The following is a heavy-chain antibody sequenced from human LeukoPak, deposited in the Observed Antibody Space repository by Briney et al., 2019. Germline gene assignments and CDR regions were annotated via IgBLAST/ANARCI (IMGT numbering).Heavy chain of an antibody. CDR3: ARTTTDPLYYFDY. Sequence: SETLSLTCAVYGGSFSGYYWSWIRQPPGKGLEWIGEINHSGSTNYNPSLKSRVTISVDTSKNQSSLKLSSVTAADTAVYYCARTTTDPLYYFDYWGQGTLVTVSS. D-gene: IGHD1-1*01. J-gene: IGHJ4*02. CDR2: INHSGST. V-gene: IGHV4-34*01. CDR1: GGSFSGYY.